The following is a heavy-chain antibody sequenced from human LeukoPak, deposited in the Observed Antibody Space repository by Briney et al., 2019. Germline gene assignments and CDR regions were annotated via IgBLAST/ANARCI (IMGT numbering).Heavy chain of an antibody. D-gene: IGHD5-12*01. CDR2: ISAYNGNT. V-gene: IGHV1-18*01. CDR3: ARDLVATTPGYFDF. Sequence: ASVKVSCKASGYTFTSYGVSWVRRAPGQGLEWMGWISAYNGNTNYAQKLQGRVTMTTDTSTSTAYMELRSLRSDDTAVYYCARDLVATTPGYFDFWGQGTLVTVSS. J-gene: IGHJ4*02. CDR1: GYTFTSYG.